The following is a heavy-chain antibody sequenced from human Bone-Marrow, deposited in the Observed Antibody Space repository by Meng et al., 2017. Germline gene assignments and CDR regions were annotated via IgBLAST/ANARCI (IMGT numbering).Heavy chain of an antibody. J-gene: IGHJ4*02. CDR2: INHSGST. V-gene: IGHV4-34*01. D-gene: IGHD4-11*01. CDR3: ARGPTTMAHDFDY. CDR1: GGSFSDYY. Sequence: QLQLQQWGAGLLKPSETLSLTCVVSGGSFSDYYWSWIRQPPGRGLEWIGEINHSGSTNYNPSLESRATISVDTSQNNLSLKLSSVTAADSAVYYCARGPTTMAHDFDYWGQGTLVTVSS.